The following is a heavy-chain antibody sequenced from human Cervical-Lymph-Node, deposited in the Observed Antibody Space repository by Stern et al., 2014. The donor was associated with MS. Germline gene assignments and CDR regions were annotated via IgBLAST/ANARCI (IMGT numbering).Heavy chain of an antibody. CDR1: GYYFTTYW. CDR2: IFPGDSDT. Sequence: EVQLLESGAEVKKSGESLKISCRASGYYFTTYWIGWVRQMPGKGLEWMGIIFPGDSDTTYSPSFEGQVTISVDKSISSAYLQWSALKASDTAMYYCARLDSSGYAYWGQGTLVTVSS. CDR3: ARLDSSGYAY. D-gene: IGHD3-22*01. J-gene: IGHJ4*02. V-gene: IGHV5-51*03.